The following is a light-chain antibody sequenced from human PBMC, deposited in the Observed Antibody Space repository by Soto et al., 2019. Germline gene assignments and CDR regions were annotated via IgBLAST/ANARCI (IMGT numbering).Light chain of an antibody. CDR1: SSDIGTYNL. J-gene: IGLJ2*01. V-gene: IGLV2-23*01. CDR2: EGS. Sequence: QSALTQPASVSGSPGQSITISCIGSSSDIGTYNLVSWYQHHPGKAPKLIIYEGSLRPSGISYRFSASKSGNTASLTISGLQAEDEADYHCCSYAGSDTWVLGGGTKLTVL. CDR3: CSYAGSDTWV.